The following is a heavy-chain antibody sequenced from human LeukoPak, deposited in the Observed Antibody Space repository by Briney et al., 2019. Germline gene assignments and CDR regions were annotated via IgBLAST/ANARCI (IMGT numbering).Heavy chain of an antibody. CDR2: ISGSGGST. CDR1: GFTFSSYA. D-gene: IGHD6-13*01. V-gene: IGHV3-23*01. CDR3: AKAGGGYSSSWYSNPGY. Sequence: PGGSLRLSCAASGFTFSSYATSWVRQAPGKGLEWVSAISGSGGSTYYADSVKGRFTISRDNSKNTLYLQMNSLRAEDTAVYYCAKAGGGYSSSWYSNPGYWGQGTLVTVSS. J-gene: IGHJ4*02.